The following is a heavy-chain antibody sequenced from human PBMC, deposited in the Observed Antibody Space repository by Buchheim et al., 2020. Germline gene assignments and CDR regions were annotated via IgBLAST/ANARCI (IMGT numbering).Heavy chain of an antibody. CDR2: ISYNGTNK. CDR1: GFVFRTYG. V-gene: IGHV3-30*18. J-gene: IGHJ4*02. CDR3: AKTPRIKIFGVVDY. Sequence: QVQLVESGGGVVQPGGSLRLSCAASGFVFRTYGMHWVRQAPGKGLEWVAVISYNGTNKYYADSVKGRLTISRDNSKNKLYLQMNSLRAEDTAVYYCAKTPRIKIFGVVDYWGRGTL. D-gene: IGHD3-3*01.